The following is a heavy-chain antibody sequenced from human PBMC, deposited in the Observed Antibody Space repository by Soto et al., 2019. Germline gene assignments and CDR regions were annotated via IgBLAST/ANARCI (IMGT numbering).Heavy chain of an antibody. CDR3: AKDQWDIVLVPAANHYYYCGMDV. D-gene: IGHD2-2*01. J-gene: IGHJ6*02. V-gene: IGHV3-30*18. CDR2: ISYDGSNK. Sequence: QVQLVESGGGVVQPGRSLRLSCAASGFTFSSYGMHWVRQAPGKGLEWVAVISYDGSNKYYADSVKGRFTISRDNSKNTLYLQMNSLRAEDTAVYYCAKDQWDIVLVPAANHYYYCGMDVWGQGTTVTVSS. CDR1: GFTFSSYG.